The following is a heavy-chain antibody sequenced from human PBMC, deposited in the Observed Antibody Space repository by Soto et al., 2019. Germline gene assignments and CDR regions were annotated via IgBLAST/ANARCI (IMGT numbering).Heavy chain of an antibody. V-gene: IGHV3-66*01. J-gene: IGHJ4*02. Sequence: GGSLRLSCAASGFTVSSNYMSWVRQAPGKGLEWVSVIYSGGSTYYADSVKGRFTISRDNSKNTLYLQMNSLRAEDTAVYYCASSVLGYCSGGSCYSRLYFDYWGQGTLVTVSS. CDR3: ASSVLGYCSGGSCYSRLYFDY. CDR1: GFTVSSNY. CDR2: IYSGGST. D-gene: IGHD2-15*01.